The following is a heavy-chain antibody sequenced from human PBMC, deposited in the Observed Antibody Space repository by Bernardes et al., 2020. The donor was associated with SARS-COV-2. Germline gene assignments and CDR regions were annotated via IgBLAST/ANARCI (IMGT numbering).Heavy chain of an antibody. Sequence: SETLSLTCTVSGASISSYYWSWIRQPPGMRLEWIGYIHYSGSTNYNPSLKSRVTISADTSRNQFSLKLTSVTAADTAVYYCATTPNCSSTSRCSPPWWYFDLWGRGTLVAVSS. D-gene: IGHD2-2*01. CDR1: GASISSYY. J-gene: IGHJ2*01. V-gene: IGHV4-59*01. CDR3: ATTPNCSSTSRCSPPWWYFDL. CDR2: IHYSGST.